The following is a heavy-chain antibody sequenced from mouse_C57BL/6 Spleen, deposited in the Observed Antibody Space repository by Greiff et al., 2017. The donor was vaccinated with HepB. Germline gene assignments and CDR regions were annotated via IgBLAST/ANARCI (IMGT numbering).Heavy chain of an antibody. CDR3: VRTTVRNYAMDY. Sequence: EVQLVESGGGLVQPKGSLKLSCAASGFSFNTYAMNWVRQAPGKGLEWVARIRSKSNNYATYYADSVKDRFTISRDDSESMLYLQMNNLKTEDTAMYYCVRTTVRNYAMDYWGQGTSVTVSS. CDR2: IRSKSNNYAT. D-gene: IGHD1-1*01. CDR1: GFSFNTYA. J-gene: IGHJ4*01. V-gene: IGHV10-1*01.